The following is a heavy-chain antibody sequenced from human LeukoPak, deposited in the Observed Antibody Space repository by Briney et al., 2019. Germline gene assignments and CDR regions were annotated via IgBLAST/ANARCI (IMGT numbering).Heavy chain of an antibody. CDR3: ARESYCSGGSCYLGRAFDI. V-gene: IGHV3-74*01. CDR1: GFTFSGYW. D-gene: IGHD2-15*01. J-gene: IGHJ3*02. CDR2: INSDGSRT. Sequence: GGSLRLSCAASGFTFSGYWMHWVRQAPGEGLVWVSRINSDGSRTSYADSVKGRFTISRDNAKNTLYLQMNSLRAEDTAVFYCARESYCSGGSCYLGRAFDIWGQGTMVTVSS.